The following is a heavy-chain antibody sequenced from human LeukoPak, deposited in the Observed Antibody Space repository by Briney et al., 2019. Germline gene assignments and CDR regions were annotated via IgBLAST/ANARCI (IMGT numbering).Heavy chain of an antibody. D-gene: IGHD4-23*01. CDR3: ARWIGDYGGIGSNYYYYYYMDV. Sequence: ASETLSLTCAVYGGSFSGYYWSWIRQPPGKGLEWIGEINHSGSTNYNPSLKCRVTISVDTSKNQFSLKLSSVTAADTAVYYCARWIGDYGGIGSNYYYYYYMDVWGKGNTVTVSS. V-gene: IGHV4-34*01. CDR2: INHSGST. CDR1: GGSFSGYY. J-gene: IGHJ6*03.